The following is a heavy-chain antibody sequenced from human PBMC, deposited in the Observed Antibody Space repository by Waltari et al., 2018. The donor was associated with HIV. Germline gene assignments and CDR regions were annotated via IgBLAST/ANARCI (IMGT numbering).Heavy chain of an antibody. V-gene: IGHV2-70*13. J-gene: IGHJ6*02. D-gene: IGHD3-3*01. CDR3: VRTPSKMTLFGVNTPLGMDV. CDR2: VDWDDDK. CDR1: GFSLSSRGMC. Sequence: QVFLNESGPALVKPTQTLTLTCTVSGFSLSSRGMCVSWIRQPPGKPLGWLARVDWDDDKHCSTSLNARLSISKDTSRRNVFLSLTNVDPDDTATYYCVRTPSKMTLFGVNTPLGMDVWGRGTAVTVSS.